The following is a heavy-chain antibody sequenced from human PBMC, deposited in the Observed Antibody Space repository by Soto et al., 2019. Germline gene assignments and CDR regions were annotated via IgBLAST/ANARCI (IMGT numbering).Heavy chain of an antibody. CDR1: GGSASSCSYY. CDR3: ARGKWMYKRHYFHY. CDR2: IYYSGST. V-gene: IGHV4-61*01. J-gene: IGHJ4*02. D-gene: IGHD1-1*01. Sequence: LSVTCTVSGGSASSCSYYWSWIRQPPGKGLDWIGYIYYSGSTNYNPSLKSRVTISVDTSKNQFSLKLSSVTAADTAVYYCARGKWMYKRHYFHYWGQGTLVTASS.